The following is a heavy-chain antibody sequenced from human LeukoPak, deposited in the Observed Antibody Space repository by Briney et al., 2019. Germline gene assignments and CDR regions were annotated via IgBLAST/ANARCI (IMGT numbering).Heavy chain of an antibody. CDR3: ARRDYYDNSDDNYHSFEY. V-gene: IGHV4-59*01. CDR1: GDSISRYY. J-gene: IGHJ4*02. Sequence: PSETLSLTCTVSGDSISRYYWSWIRQPPGKGLEWIGYIFYSGSTNYNPSLESRVTISVDTSKNQFSLKLSSVTAADTAVYYCARRDYYDNSDDNYHSFEYWGQGTLVTVSS. D-gene: IGHD3-22*01. CDR2: IFYSGST.